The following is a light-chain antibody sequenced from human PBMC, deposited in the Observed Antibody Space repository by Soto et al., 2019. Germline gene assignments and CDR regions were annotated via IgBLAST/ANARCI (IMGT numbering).Light chain of an antibody. V-gene: IGKV3-15*01. J-gene: IGKJ4*01. CDR1: QSVSTN. CDR3: QQYQKWPPLT. Sequence: EILMTQSPASLSVSPGENATLSCRASQSVSTNLVWYQQKLGQAPRLLIYDASTRPTGIPARFGGMGSGTQFALTITSLQSEDSAVYYCQQYQKWPPLTFGGGTKVEI. CDR2: DAS.